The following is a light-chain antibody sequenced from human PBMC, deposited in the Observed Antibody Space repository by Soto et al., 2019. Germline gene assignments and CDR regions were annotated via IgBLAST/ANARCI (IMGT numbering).Light chain of an antibody. Sequence: DIQMTQSPSSLSASVGDRVTITCRASQGIRDALGWYQQKPGKGPKRLIYSASRLQNGVPSRFSGSGSETVFTLTISSLQPEDFATYFCLQHSAYPFTFGQGTRLEI. J-gene: IGKJ2*01. V-gene: IGKV1-17*01. CDR2: SAS. CDR3: LQHSAYPFT. CDR1: QGIRDA.